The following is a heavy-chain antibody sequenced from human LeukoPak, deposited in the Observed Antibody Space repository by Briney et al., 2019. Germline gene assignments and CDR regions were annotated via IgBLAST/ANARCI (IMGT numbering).Heavy chain of an antibody. Sequence: GGSLRLSCAASGFAFSDYFMHWVRHSPEKGLVWVSDIHPHGRYAAYADSVRGRFTISRDDAKNTLYLQMNSLRAEDTAVYYCAKALRGGDYYDSSGYYPDDYWGQGTLVTVSS. D-gene: IGHD3-22*01. CDR1: GFAFSDYF. CDR2: IHPHGRYA. J-gene: IGHJ4*02. CDR3: AKALRGGDYYDSSGYYPDDY. V-gene: IGHV3-74*03.